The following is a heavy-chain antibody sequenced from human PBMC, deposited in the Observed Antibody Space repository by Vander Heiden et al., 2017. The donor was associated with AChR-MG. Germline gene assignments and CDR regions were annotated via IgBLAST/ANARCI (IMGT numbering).Heavy chain of an antibody. Sequence: QAPGKGLEWVAVIWYDGSNKYYADSVKGRFTISRDNSKNTLYLQMNSLRAEDTAVYYCARFRLPYYFDYWGQGTLVTVSS. D-gene: IGHD5-12*01. CDR3: ARFRLPYYFDY. J-gene: IGHJ4*02. V-gene: IGHV3-33*01. CDR2: IWYDGSNK.